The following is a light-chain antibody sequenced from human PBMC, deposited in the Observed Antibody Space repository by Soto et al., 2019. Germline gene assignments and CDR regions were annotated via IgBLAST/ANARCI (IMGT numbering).Light chain of an antibody. V-gene: IGKV2-28*01. Sequence: DIVMTQSPLSLPVTPGEPASISCRSSQSLLHSNGYNYLDWYLQKPGQSPRPLIYKVSDRFSGVPERFSGSGAGTDFTLTISRVEAEDVGVYYCMQATQDHWTFGQGTKVDIK. J-gene: IGKJ1*01. CDR1: QSLLHSNGYNY. CDR2: KVS. CDR3: MQATQDHWT.